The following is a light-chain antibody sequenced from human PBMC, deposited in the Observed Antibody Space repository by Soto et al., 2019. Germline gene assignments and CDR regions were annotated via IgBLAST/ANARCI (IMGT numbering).Light chain of an antibody. J-gene: IGKJ2*01. CDR2: YVS. CDR3: MQSTHWPPYT. V-gene: IGKV2-30*01. CDR1: QSLAYSDGNTD. Sequence: EVVMTQSPLSLTVTLGQSAAIYCRSSQSLAYSDGNTDLTWFHQRPGQSPRRLIYYVSNRDSGGPDRFSGSGSGTDFTLKISRVEAEDAGIYYCMQSTHWPPYTFGQGTKLEIK.